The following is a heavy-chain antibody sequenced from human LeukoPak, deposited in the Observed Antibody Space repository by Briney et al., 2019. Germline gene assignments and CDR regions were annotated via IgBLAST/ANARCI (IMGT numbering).Heavy chain of an antibody. V-gene: IGHV1-18*01. CDR2: INTYNGFS. D-gene: IGHD1-1*01. CDR1: GYSFTSSG. J-gene: IGHJ4*02. CDR3: AKNTTGGYSDY. Sequence: ASVKVSCKTSGYSFTSSGITWVRQAAGQGLEWMGWINTYNGFSKYARKLQGRVTMTADTSKSTAYMELSSLSSDDTAVYYCAKNTTGGYSDYWGQGTLVTVSS.